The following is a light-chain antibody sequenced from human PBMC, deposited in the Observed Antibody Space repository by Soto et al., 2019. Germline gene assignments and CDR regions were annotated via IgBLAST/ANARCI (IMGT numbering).Light chain of an antibody. CDR3: NSYTSKSTGV. V-gene: IGLV2-14*01. CDR2: EVS. CDR1: SSDVGGYKY. J-gene: IGLJ1*01. Sequence: QSALTHPASVSGSPGQSITISCTGTSSDVGGYKYVSWYQQHPGKAPKLIIYEVSNRPSGVSNRFTGSKSGNTASLTISGLQAEDDAEYYCNSYTSKSTGVFGTGTKLTVL.